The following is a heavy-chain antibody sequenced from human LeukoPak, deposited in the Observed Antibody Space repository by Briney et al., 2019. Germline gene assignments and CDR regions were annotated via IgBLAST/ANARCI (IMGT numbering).Heavy chain of an antibody. CDR1: VFTFSRHW. CDR3: ASDRSYVPDC. D-gene: IGHD5-18*01. CDR2: IQSDGSAT. V-gene: IGHV3-74*03. Sequence: PGGSLRLSCAASVFTFSRHWMHGVRQTPGTGLVWVSGIQSDGSATTYADFVKGRFTISRDNAKNTLFLQMNSLRAEDTAVYYCASDRSYVPDCWGRGTLVTVSS. J-gene: IGHJ4*02.